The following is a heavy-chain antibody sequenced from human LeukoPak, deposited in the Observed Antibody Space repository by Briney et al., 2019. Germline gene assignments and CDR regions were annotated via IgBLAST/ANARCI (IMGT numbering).Heavy chain of an antibody. J-gene: IGHJ6*03. D-gene: IGHD6-6*01. V-gene: IGHV3-21*01. CDR2: IGSTSTYL. Sequence: GGSLRLSCAASGFTFSSYSMNWVRQAPGKGLEWVSSIGSTSTYLYYADSVKGRSTISRDNAKNSLSLQMNSLSAEDTAVYYCASGYIAATTTTISDYYYYYMDVWGKGTTVTVSS. CDR3: ASGYIAATTTTISDYYYYYMDV. CDR1: GFTFSSYS.